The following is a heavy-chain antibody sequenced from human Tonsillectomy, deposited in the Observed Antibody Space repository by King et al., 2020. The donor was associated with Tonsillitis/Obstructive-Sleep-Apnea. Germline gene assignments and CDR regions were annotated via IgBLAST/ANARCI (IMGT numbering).Heavy chain of an antibody. J-gene: IGHJ6*03. D-gene: IGHD3-10*01. CDR1: VGSFSGYY. CDR3: ARTRYYYGSGSYTYYYYYMDV. CDR2: INHSGST. Sequence: VQLQQWGAGLLKPSETLSLTCAVYVGSFSGYYWSWIRQPPGKGLEWIGEINHSGSTNYNPSLKSRVTISVDTSKNQFSLKLSSVTDADTALYYCARTRYYYGSGSYTYYYYYMDVWGKGTTVTVSS. V-gene: IGHV4-34*01.